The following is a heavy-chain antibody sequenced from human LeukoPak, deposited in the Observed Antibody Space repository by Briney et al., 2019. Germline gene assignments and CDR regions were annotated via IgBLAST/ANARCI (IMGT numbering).Heavy chain of an antibody. CDR2: INHSGST. J-gene: IGHJ4*02. Sequence: NSSETLSLTCAVYGGSFSGYYWSWIRQPPGKGLEWIGEINHSGSTNYNPSLKSRVTISVDTSKNQFSLKLSSVTAADTAVYYCARGQGNYWGQGTLVTVSS. V-gene: IGHV4-34*01. CDR1: GGSFSGYY. CDR3: ARGQGNY.